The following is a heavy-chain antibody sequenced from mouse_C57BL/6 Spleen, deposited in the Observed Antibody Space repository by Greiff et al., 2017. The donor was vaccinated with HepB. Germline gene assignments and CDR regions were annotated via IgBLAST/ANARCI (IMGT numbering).Heavy chain of an antibody. J-gene: IGHJ4*01. D-gene: IGHD2-5*01. Sequence: VKLMESGPELVKPGASVKISCKASGYAFSSSWMNWVKQRPGKGLEWIGRIYPGDGDTNYNGKFKGKATLTADKSSSTAYMQLSSLTSEDSAVYFCARWDSNYYAMDYWGQGTSVTVSS. CDR3: ARWDSNYYAMDY. V-gene: IGHV1-82*01. CDR2: IYPGDGDT. CDR1: GYAFSSSW.